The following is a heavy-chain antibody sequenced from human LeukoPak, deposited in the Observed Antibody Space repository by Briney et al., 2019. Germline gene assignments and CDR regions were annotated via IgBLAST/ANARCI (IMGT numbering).Heavy chain of an antibody. CDR3: ARESRSQGNFDY. V-gene: IGHV3-23*01. CDR2: INDNGAGT. CDR1: GFTFSSYA. J-gene: IGHJ4*01. Sequence: GSLRLSCAASGFTFSSYAMSWVRQAPGKGLKWVSTINDNGAGTYYADSVKGRFTISRDNSYNTVSLQMNSLRDEDTGVYYCARESRSQGNFDYWGQGTLVTVSS.